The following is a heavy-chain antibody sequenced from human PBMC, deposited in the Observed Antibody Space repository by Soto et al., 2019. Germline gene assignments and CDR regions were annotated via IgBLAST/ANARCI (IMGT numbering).Heavy chain of an antibody. D-gene: IGHD6-6*01. CDR2: IYYSGGT. J-gene: IGHJ4*02. V-gene: IGHV4-31*03. CDR3: NRGSQLASAPDY. CDR1: GGSISSGGYY. Sequence: QVQLQESGPGLVKPSQTLSLTCTVSGGSISSGGYYWSWIRQHPGKGLEWIGYIYYSGGTYYNPSLKSRVTISVDTSKNQFSLKLSSVTAADTAVYYCNRGSQLASAPDYWGQGTLVTVSS.